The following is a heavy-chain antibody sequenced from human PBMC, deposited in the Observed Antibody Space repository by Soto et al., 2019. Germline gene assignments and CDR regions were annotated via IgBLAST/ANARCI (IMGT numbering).Heavy chain of an antibody. CDR2: IYTSGST. J-gene: IGHJ4*02. V-gene: IGHV4-4*07. CDR1: GGSISSYY. D-gene: IGHD3-16*01. CDR3: ARDKSTPGGGPIDY. Sequence: PSETLSLTCTVSGGSISSYYWSWIRQPAGKGLEWIGRIYTSGSTNYNPSLKSRVTMSVDTSKNQFSLKLSSVTAADTAVYYCARDKSTPGGGPIDYWGQGTLVTVSS.